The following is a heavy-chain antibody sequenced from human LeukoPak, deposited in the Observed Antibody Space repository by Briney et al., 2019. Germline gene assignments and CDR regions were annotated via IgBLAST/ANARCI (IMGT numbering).Heavy chain of an antibody. Sequence: PGGSLRLSCAASGFTFSRTWMYWVRHAPGKGLVWVSCINSDGSSTTYADSVKGRFTISRDNAKNTAYLQMNSLRGEDTAVYFCARDWHYAMDVWGQGTTVTVSS. CDR3: ARDWHYAMDV. J-gene: IGHJ6*02. CDR1: GFTFSRTW. CDR2: INSDGSST. V-gene: IGHV3-74*01.